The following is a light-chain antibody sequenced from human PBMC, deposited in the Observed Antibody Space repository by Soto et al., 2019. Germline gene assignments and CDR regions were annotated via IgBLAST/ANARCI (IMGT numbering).Light chain of an antibody. CDR3: RSYAGSNNYV. V-gene: IGLV2-8*01. CDR1: SSDVGGYNY. CDR2: EVS. J-gene: IGLJ1*01. Sequence: QSALTQPPSASGSPGQSVTISCTGTSSDVGGYNYVSWYQQHPGKAPELMIYEVSKRPSGVPDRFSGSKSGNTASLTVSGLQAEDEADYYCRSYAGSNNYVFGSGTKLTVL.